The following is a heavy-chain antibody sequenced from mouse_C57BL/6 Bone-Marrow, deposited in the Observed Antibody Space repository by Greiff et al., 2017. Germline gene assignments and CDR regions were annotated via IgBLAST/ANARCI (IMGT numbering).Heavy chain of an antibody. Sequence: QVQLKESGAELVKPGASVKLSCKASGYTFTEYTIHWVKQRSGQGLEWIGWFYPGRGSIKYNEKFKDKATLTADKSSSTVYMELSRLTSEDSAVYFCARHEEEVSSYPAWFAYWGQGTLVTVSA. J-gene: IGHJ3*01. CDR3: ARHEEEVSSYPAWFAY. CDR2: FYPGRGSI. D-gene: IGHD1-1*01. CDR1: GYTFTEYT. V-gene: IGHV1-62-2*01.